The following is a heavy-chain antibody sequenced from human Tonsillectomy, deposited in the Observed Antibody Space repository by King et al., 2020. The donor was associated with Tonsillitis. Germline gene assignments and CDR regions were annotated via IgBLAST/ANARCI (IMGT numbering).Heavy chain of an antibody. CDR1: GFTFSSYG. CDR3: AKDFGSGSYYYFYMDV. Sequence: VQLVEAGGGVVQPGRSLRLSCAASGFTFSSYGMHGVRQAPGKGLEWVAVISSDGSKTYCADSVKGRFTISRDNSKNTVYLQMDSLRTEDTAVYYCAKDFGSGSYYYFYMDVWGKGTTVTVSS. V-gene: IGHV3-30*18. CDR2: ISSDGSKT. D-gene: IGHD3-10*01. J-gene: IGHJ6*03.